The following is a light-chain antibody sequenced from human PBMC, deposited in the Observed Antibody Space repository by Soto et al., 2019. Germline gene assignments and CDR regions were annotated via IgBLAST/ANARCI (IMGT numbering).Light chain of an antibody. J-gene: IGKJ5*01. Sequence: EIVLTQSPATLSLSPGQRATLSCRASQSISNYLAWYQQKPGQAPRLLIYGASNRATGTPARFSGRGSGTDFTLTISSLETEDSAVYYCQHRNSWPPGATFSQGTRLEIK. V-gene: IGKV3-11*01. CDR2: GAS. CDR3: QHRNSWPPGAT. CDR1: QSISNY.